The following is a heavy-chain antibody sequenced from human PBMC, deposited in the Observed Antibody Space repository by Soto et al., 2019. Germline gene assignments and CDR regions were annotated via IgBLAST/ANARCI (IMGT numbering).Heavy chain of an antibody. CDR1: GFTFSSYA. D-gene: IGHD2-8*01. V-gene: IGHV3-30-3*01. CDR3: ARVESTVWYYFDH. J-gene: IGHJ4*02. Sequence: GGSLTLSCPASGFTFSSYAMHWVRQAPGKGLEWVAVISKVGSNKYYADSVKGRFTISKDNSKNTLYLQMNSLRAEDTAVYYSARVESTVWYYFDHWGQGTLVTVSS. CDR2: ISKVGSNK.